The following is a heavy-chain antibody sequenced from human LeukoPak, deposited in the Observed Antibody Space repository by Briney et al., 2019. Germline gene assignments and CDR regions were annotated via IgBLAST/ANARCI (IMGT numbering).Heavy chain of an antibody. CDR3: ARRVYYYMDV. CDR1: GGSFNGYY. J-gene: IGHJ6*03. V-gene: IGHV4-34*01. Sequence: PSETLSLTCAVYGGSFNGYYWSWIRQSPGKGLEWVGEINHSGSTDYNPSLKSRVSMSVDSSKNQFSLRLSSVTAADTAVYYCARRVYYYMDVWGKGTTVTISS. CDR2: INHSGST.